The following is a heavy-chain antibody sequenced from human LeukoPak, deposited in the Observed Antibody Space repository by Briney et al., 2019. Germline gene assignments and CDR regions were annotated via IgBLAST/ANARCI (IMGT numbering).Heavy chain of an antibody. CDR3: ARNVPHYGDYSAANYYYYGMDV. CDR2: ISSSRRLR. D-gene: IGHD4-17*01. V-gene: IGHV3-21*04. CDR1: GLTLSSNY. Sequence: GWALPLSCAASGLTLSSNYMSGVGQAPGKGVEWVASISSSRRLRYYADSVRGGLTIYRDKAKKAVYVQMNRLRDEDTDVYYCARNVPHYGDYSAANYYYYGMDVWGQGTTVTVSS. J-gene: IGHJ6*02.